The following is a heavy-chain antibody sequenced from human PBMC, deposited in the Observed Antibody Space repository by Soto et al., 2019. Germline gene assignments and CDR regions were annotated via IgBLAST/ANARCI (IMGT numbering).Heavy chain of an antibody. J-gene: IGHJ4*02. CDR2: IRNKANSYAT. CDR3: ISHSPEDMIRT. D-gene: IGHD2-15*01. CDR1: GCTFSGSS. Sequence: LRLSCAASGCTFSGSSVHWVRQASGKGLEWVGRIRNKANSYATAYAASVRGRFTISRDDSKNTAFLQMNSLNTEDTAVYYCISHSPEDMIRTWGQGTLVTVSS. V-gene: IGHV3-73*01.